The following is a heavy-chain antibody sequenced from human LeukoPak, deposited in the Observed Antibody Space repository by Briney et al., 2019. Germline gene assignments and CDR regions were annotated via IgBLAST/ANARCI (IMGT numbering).Heavy chain of an antibody. CDR3: ARAPDGWWALDY. CDR1: GFTFSSYY. CDR2: INTDGSST. D-gene: IGHD6-19*01. Sequence: PGGSLRLSCAASGFTFSSYYMHWVRQARGKGLVWVSRINTDGSSTSYADSVKGRFTISRDNAKNTLYLQMNSLRDEDTAVYYCARAPDGWWALDYWGQGTLVTVSS. V-gene: IGHV3-74*01. J-gene: IGHJ4*02.